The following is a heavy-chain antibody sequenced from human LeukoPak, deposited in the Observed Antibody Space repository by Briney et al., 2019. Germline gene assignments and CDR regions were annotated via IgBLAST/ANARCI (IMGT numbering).Heavy chain of an antibody. CDR1: GFTFSSYA. CDR2: ISGSGGST. J-gene: IGHJ4*02. V-gene: IGHV3-23*01. D-gene: IGHD6-19*01. Sequence: GGSLRLSCAASGFTFSSYAMSWVRQAPGKGLEWVSAISGSGGSTYYADSVKGRFTISRDNSKNTLYLQMNSLRAEDTAVHYCAKPTGYSSGWYNYWGQGTLVTVSS. CDR3: AKPTGYSSGWYNY.